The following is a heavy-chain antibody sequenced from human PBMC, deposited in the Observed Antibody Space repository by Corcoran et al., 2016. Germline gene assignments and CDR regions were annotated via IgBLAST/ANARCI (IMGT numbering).Heavy chain of an antibody. CDR2: TAVSGST. CDR3: AREHIDFWISTYGMGV. CDR1: GGSVSSGSYY. V-gene: IGHV4-61*01. J-gene: IGHJ6*02. D-gene: IGHD3-3*01. Sequence: QVQLQESGPGLVKPSETLSLTYTVSGGSVSSGSYYWSWIRQPPGKGLEWIGYTAVSGSTNYNPSLKSRVTISVDTSQNQFSLKLSSVTAADTAVYYCAREHIDFWISTYGMGVWGQGTTVTVSS.